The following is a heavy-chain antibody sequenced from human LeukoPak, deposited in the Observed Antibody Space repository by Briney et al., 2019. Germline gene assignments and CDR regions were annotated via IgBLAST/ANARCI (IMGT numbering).Heavy chain of an antibody. CDR1: GFTFSSYE. D-gene: IGHD5-18*01. V-gene: IGHV3-48*03. J-gene: IGHJ4*02. CDR2: ISSSGSTI. Sequence: GGSLRLSCAASGFTFSSYEMNWVRQAPGKGLEWVSCISSSGSTIYYADSVKGRFTIFRDNAKNSLYLQMNSLRAEDTAVYYCARDSRDTFDYWGQGTLVTVSS. CDR3: ARDSRDTFDY.